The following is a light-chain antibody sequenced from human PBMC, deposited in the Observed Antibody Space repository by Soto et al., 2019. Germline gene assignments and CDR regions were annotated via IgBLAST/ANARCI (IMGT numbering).Light chain of an antibody. CDR3: QHYDPGRWT. CDR1: ESVRSSY. J-gene: IGKJ1*01. Sequence: EIGLTQSPGTLSLSPGETDTLSCSGSESVRSSYLAWYQQKPGQAPRLLTYATSSRATGIPDRFSGSGSGTDFTLTISKLEPEDFAVYYCQHYDPGRWTFGHGTKVDIK. V-gene: IGKV3-20*01. CDR2: ATS.